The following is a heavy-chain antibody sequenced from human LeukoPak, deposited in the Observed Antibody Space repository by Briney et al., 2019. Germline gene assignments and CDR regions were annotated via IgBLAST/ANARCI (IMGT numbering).Heavy chain of an antibody. CDR3: AGVRGVSPDY. J-gene: IGHJ4*02. D-gene: IGHD3-10*01. CDR2: INHSGST. V-gene: IGHV4-34*01. Sequence: SETLSLTCAGYGGSFSGYYWSWIRQPPGKGLEWIGEINHSGSTNYNPSLKSRVTISVDTSKNQFSLKLSSVTAADTAVYYCAGVRGVSPDYWGQGTLVTVSS. CDR1: GGSFSGYY.